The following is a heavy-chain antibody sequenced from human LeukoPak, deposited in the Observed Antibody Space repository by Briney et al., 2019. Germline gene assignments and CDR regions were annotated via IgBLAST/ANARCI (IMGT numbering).Heavy chain of an antibody. CDR2: TYYRSKWYN. CDR3: AGEGGGQWLNGDYFDY. V-gene: IGHV6-1*01. Sequence: SQTLSLTCAISGDSVSSNSAAWNWIRQSPSRGLEWLGRTYYRSKWYNDYAVSVKSRITINPDTSKNQFSLQLNSVTPEDTAVYYCAGEGGGQWLNGDYFDYWGQGTLVTVSS. D-gene: IGHD6-19*01. J-gene: IGHJ4*02. CDR1: GDSVSSNSAA.